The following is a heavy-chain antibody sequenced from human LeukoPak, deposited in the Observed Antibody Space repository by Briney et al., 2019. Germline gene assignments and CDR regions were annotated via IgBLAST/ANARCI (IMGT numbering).Heavy chain of an antibody. J-gene: IGHJ6*02. Sequence: GASVKVSCKASGGTFSSYAISWVRQAPGQGLEWMGGIIPIFGTANCAQKFQGRVTITADESTSTAYMELSSLRSEDTAVYYCARTYYDILTGYSMASYYYYGMDVWGQGTTVTVSS. CDR2: IIPIFGTA. D-gene: IGHD3-9*01. CDR3: ARTYYDILTGYSMASYYYYGMDV. V-gene: IGHV1-69*13. CDR1: GGTFSSYA.